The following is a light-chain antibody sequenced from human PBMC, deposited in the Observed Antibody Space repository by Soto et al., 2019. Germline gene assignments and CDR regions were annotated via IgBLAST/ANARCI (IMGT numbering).Light chain of an antibody. CDR1: SSDVGGYNY. Sequence: QSVLTQPASVSGSPGQSITISCTGTSSDVGGYNYVSWYQQHPGTAPKLLIYEVSNRPSGVSNRFSGSKSGNTASLAISGLQAEDESDYYCRSYTCSRTDPFFGSGTKVTVL. CDR2: EVS. V-gene: IGLV2-14*01. CDR3: RSYTCSRTDPF. J-gene: IGLJ1*01.